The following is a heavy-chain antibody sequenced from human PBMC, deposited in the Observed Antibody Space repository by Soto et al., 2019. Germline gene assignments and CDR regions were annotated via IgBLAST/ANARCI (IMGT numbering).Heavy chain of an antibody. D-gene: IGHD6-13*01. V-gene: IGHV3-21*01. CDR1: GFTFSSYS. CDR3: ARDAGFGIAAAGTAGGDY. Sequence: PGGSLRLSCAASGFTFSSYSMNWVRQAPWKGLEWVSSISSSSYIYYADSVKGRFTISRGNAKNSLYLQMNSLRAEDTAVYYCARDAGFGIAAAGTAGGDYWGQGTLVTVSS. J-gene: IGHJ4*02. CDR2: ISSSSYI.